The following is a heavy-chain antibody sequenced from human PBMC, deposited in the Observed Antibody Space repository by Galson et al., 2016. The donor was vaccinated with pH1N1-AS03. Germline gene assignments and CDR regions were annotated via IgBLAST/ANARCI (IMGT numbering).Heavy chain of an antibody. CDR3: ARDQGSNYVPNWFDP. V-gene: IGHV3-48*02. Sequence: FLRLSCAASGFTFSSYSMNWVRQAPGKGLEWVSYISSSSSTIYYADSVKGRFTISRDNAKNSLYLQMNSLRDEDTAVYYCARDQGSNYVPNWFDPWGQGTLVTVSS. CDR2: ISSSSSTI. J-gene: IGHJ5*02. CDR1: GFTFSSYS. D-gene: IGHD4-11*01.